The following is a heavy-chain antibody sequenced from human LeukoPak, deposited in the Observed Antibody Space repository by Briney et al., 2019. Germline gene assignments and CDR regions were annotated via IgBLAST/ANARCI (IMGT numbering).Heavy chain of an antibody. Sequence: PGGSLRLSCAASGFTFSSYGMHWVRQAPGKGLEWVAVIWYDGSNKYYADSVKGRFTISRDNSKNTLYLQMNSLRAEDTAVYYCARAYSSGWYASDYWGQGTLVTVSS. J-gene: IGHJ4*02. V-gene: IGHV3-33*01. CDR2: IWYDGSNK. D-gene: IGHD6-19*01. CDR1: GFTFSSYG. CDR3: ARAYSSGWYASDY.